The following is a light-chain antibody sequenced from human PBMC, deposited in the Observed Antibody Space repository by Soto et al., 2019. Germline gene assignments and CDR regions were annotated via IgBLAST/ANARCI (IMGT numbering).Light chain of an antibody. CDR1: SSDVGGYNY. V-gene: IGLV2-8*01. CDR2: EVS. J-gene: IGLJ1*01. Sequence: QSVLTQPPSASGSPGQSVTISCTGTSSDVGGYNYIFWYQQHPGKAPKLMIYEVSKRPSGVPDRFSGSKSGNTASLTVSGLQAEDEADYFCSSYAGSSHYVFGTGTKVTVL. CDR3: SSYAGSSHYV.